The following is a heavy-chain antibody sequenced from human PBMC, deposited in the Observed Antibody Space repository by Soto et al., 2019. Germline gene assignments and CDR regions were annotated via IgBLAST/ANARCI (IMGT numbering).Heavy chain of an antibody. J-gene: IGHJ6*04. Sequence: QVQLVESGGGVVQPGRSLRLSCAASGFTFSSYGMHWVRQAPGKGLEWVAVISYDGSNKYYADSVKGRFTISRDNSKNTLYLQMTSLRAEDTAVYYCAKGGDYSSVWGKGTTVTVSS. CDR1: GFTFSSYG. D-gene: IGHD2-21*01. V-gene: IGHV3-30*18. CDR3: AKGGDYSSV. CDR2: ISYDGSNK.